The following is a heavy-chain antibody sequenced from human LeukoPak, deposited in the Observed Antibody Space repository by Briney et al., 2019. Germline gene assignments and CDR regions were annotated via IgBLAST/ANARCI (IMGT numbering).Heavy chain of an antibody. D-gene: IGHD4-17*01. J-gene: IGHJ4*02. CDR2: ISSSSSTI. CDR1: GFTFSSYS. Sequence: PGGSLRLSCAASGFTFSSYSMNWVRQAPGKGLEWVSYISSSSSTIYYADSVKGRFTISRDNAKNSLYLQMNSLRAEDTAVYYCARHPMTTVTFFDYWGQGTLVTVSS. V-gene: IGHV3-48*01. CDR3: ARHPMTTVTFFDY.